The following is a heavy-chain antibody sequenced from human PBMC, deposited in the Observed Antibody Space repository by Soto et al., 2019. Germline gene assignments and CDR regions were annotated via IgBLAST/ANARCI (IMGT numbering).Heavy chain of an antibody. CDR1: GYTFTSYA. Sequence: SVKVSCKASGYTFTSYAMHWVRQAPGQGLEWMGGIIPIFGTANYAQKFQGRVTITADESTSTAYMELSSLRSEDTAVYYCARQRMTTVTNWFDPWGQGTLVTVSS. CDR2: IIPIFGTA. CDR3: ARQRMTTVTNWFDP. J-gene: IGHJ5*02. D-gene: IGHD4-4*01. V-gene: IGHV1-69*13.